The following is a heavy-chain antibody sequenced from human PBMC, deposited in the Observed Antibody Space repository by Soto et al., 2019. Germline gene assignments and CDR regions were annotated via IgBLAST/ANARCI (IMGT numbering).Heavy chain of an antibody. D-gene: IGHD5-18*01. V-gene: IGHV3-30*03. Sequence: QVQLVESGGGVVQPGRSLRLSCAASGFTFSNYGMHWVRQAPGKGLEWVAVISYDGSNKYYADSVKGRFTISRDNSKNTLSVKMNSLRAEDTAVYYCVSSYGSIHFDYWGQGTLVTVSS. J-gene: IGHJ4*02. CDR1: GFTFSNYG. CDR3: VSSYGSIHFDY. CDR2: ISYDGSNK.